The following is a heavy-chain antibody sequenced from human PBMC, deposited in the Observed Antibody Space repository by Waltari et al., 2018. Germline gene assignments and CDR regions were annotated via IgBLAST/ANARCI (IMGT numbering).Heavy chain of an antibody. Sequence: QVQLQESGPGLVKPSETLSLTCAVSGYSISGGYSWGWIRQPPGKGLECIGNIYNTGSTYYNPSLKSRVTISVDTSKNQFSLKLSSVTAADTAVYYCARDRSGYFMDWGQGSLVTVSS. CDR2: IYNTGST. D-gene: IGHD3-3*01. J-gene: IGHJ4*02. CDR1: GYSISGGYS. CDR3: ARDRSGYFMD. V-gene: IGHV4-38-2*01.